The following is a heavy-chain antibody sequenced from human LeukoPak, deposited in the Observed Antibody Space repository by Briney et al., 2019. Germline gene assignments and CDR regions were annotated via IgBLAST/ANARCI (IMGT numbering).Heavy chain of an antibody. CDR2: MNPNSGNT. CDR3: ARGGVRGDFDY. CDR1: GYTFTSYD. V-gene: IGHV1-8*01. D-gene: IGHD3-10*01. J-gene: IGHJ4*02. Sequence: ASVKVSCKASGYTFTSYDIYWVRQATGQGLEWMGWMNPNSGNTGYAQKFQGRVAMTRTTSISTAYRELSSLRSEDTAVYYCARGGVRGDFDYWGQGTLVTVSS.